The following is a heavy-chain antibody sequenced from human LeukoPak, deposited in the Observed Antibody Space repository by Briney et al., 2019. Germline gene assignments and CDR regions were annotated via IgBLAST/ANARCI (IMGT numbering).Heavy chain of an antibody. J-gene: IGHJ4*02. D-gene: IGHD1-7*01. Sequence: SGGSLRLSCAASGFTFSSYEMNWVRQAPGKGLEWVSYISSSGSTIYYADSVKGRFTISRDNAKNSLYLQMNSLRAEDTAVYYCARKLGTTRDYWGQGTLVTVSS. V-gene: IGHV3-48*03. CDR3: ARKLGTTRDY. CDR2: ISSSGSTI. CDR1: GFTFSSYE.